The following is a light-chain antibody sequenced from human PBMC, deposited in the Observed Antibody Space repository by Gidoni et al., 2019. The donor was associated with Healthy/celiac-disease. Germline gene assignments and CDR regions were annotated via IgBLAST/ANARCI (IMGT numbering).Light chain of an antibody. Sequence: QSALTQPASVSGSPGKSITIPCTGTSSDVGGYNYVSWYQQHPGKAPKRMIYDVSNRPSGVSNRFSGSKSGNTASLTISGLQAEDEADYYCSSYTSSSTLHVVFGGGTKLTVL. CDR1: SSDVGGYNY. V-gene: IGLV2-14*01. J-gene: IGLJ2*01. CDR2: DVS. CDR3: SSYTSSSTLHVV.